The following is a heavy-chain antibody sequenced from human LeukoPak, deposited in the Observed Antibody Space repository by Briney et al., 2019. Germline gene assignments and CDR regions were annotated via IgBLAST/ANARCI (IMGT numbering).Heavy chain of an antibody. CDR3: TSEGRFKAQHLFDY. J-gene: IGHJ4*02. CDR2: IPYDGSQN. D-gene: IGHD2-2*01. Sequence: GGSLRLSCAASDFPFIGYTMHWVRQAPGKGLEWVAGIPYDGSQNSYADSVKGRFSISRDNSKSALYLQLSSLRPEDTAVYYCTSEGRFKAQHLFDYWGQGTMVTVSS. V-gene: IGHV3-30*04. CDR1: DFPFIGYT.